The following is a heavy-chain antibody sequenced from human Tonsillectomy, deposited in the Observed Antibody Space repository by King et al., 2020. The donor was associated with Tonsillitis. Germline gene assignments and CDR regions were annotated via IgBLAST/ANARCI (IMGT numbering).Heavy chain of an antibody. V-gene: IGHV4-39*01. CDR3: ARSPTDIIVVVPFYYYGMDV. D-gene: IGHD2-15*01. Sequence: LQLQESGPGLVKPSETLSLSCTVSGASVSSSSYYWGWIRQPPGKGLEWIGSVSYSGSTYYNPSLKSRVTISVDKSKNQFSLRLISVTAADTAVYYCARSPTDIIVVVPFYYYGMDVWGQGTTVTVS. CDR1: GASVSSSSYY. CDR2: VSYSGST. J-gene: IGHJ6*02.